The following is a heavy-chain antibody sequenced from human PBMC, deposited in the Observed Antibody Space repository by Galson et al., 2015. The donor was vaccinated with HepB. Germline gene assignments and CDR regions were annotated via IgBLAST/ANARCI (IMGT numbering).Heavy chain of an antibody. V-gene: IGHV1-2*02. CDR1: GYTFTGYY. Sequence: SVKVSCKASGYTFTGYYMHWVRQAPGRGLEWMGWINPNSGGTNYAQKFQGRVTMTRDTSISTAYMELSRLRSEDTAVYYCARDFVKGYSSSTFDYWGQGTLVTVSS. CDR3: ARDFVKGYSSSTFDY. CDR2: INPNSGGT. D-gene: IGHD6-13*01. J-gene: IGHJ4*02.